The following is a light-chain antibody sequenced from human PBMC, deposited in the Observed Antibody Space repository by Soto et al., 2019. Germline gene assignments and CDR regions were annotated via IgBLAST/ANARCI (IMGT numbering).Light chain of an antibody. J-gene: IGKJ4*02. V-gene: IGKV3-15*01. CDR3: QQYNNWSLT. CDR2: DAS. CDR1: QSFSSS. Sequence: EIVMTQSPATLSVSPGERATLSCRASQSFSSSLAWYQQKPGQAPRLLIYDASARATGIPARFSGSGSGTEFTLTISSLRYEDFAIYYCQQYNNWSLTFGGGTKVEI.